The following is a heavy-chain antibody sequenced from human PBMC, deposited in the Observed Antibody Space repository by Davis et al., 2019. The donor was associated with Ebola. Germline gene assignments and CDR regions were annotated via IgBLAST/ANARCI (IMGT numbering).Heavy chain of an antibody. J-gene: IGHJ4*02. D-gene: IGHD1-1*01. V-gene: IGHV3-7*03. Sequence: PGGSLRLSCAASGFTFSSYSMNWVRQAPGKGLEWVANIKQDGSEKYYVDSVKGRFTISRDNSKNTLYLQMNSLRSEDTAVYYCASARIGFRWIEFDYWGQGTLVTVSS. CDR3: ASARIGFRWIEFDY. CDR1: GFTFSSYS. CDR2: IKQDGSEK.